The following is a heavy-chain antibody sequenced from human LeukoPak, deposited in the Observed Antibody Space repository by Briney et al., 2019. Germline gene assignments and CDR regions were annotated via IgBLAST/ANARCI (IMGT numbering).Heavy chain of an antibody. D-gene: IGHD5-24*01. CDR3: ARDLRRGGYNRGDY. CDR2: IYSGGST. Sequence: GGSLRLSCAASGFTVGSNYMSWVRQAPGKGLEWVSVIYSGGSTYYADSAKGRFTISRDNSRNTLYLQMNNLRAEDTAVYYCARDLRRGGYNRGDYWGQGTLVTVST. J-gene: IGHJ4*02. CDR1: GFTVGSNY. V-gene: IGHV3-53*01.